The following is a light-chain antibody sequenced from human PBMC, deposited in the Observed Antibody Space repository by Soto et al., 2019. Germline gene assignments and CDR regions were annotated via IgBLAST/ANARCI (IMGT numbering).Light chain of an antibody. Sequence: IQLTQSPSSLSASVGDRVTITCVASQDIAIYLAWYQQKPGEAPKLLIYAASTLYGGVPSRFSGSGSGTDFPLTITSLQAEDFETYYCQQLRMYPSTFGGGTKVDIK. CDR3: QQLRMYPST. J-gene: IGKJ4*01. CDR2: AAS. CDR1: QDIAIY. V-gene: IGKV1-9*01.